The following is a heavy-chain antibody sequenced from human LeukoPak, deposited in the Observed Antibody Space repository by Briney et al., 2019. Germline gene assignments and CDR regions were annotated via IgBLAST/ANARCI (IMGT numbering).Heavy chain of an antibody. J-gene: IGHJ5*02. D-gene: IGHD4-11*01. V-gene: IGHV5-51*01. CDR3: AKRRRNRLQSPNWFDP. CDR1: GFIFTDYW. CDR2: IYPGGTQN. Sequence: GGSLETSFQGPGFIFTDYWIGWVRRMPGKGLEGVGIIYPGGTQNLDSPSYQGLITISADKSISTIYLQWSSLQASDAALYFCAKRRRNRLQSPNWFDPWGQGTLVIVSS.